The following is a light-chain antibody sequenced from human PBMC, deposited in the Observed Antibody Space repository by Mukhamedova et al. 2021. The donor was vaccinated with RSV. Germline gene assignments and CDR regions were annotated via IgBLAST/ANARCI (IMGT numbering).Light chain of an antibody. V-gene: IGKV1-5*03. CDR3: QQSWT. J-gene: IGKJ1*01. CDR2: EAS. Sequence: WYQRRVHGKAPKLLIYEASNLQSGVPSRFSGSGSGTEFTLTISSLQPDDFATYYCQQSWTFGQGTKVEIK.